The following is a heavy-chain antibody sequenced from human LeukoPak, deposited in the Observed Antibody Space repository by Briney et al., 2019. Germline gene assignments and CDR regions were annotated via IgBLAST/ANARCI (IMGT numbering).Heavy chain of an antibody. Sequence: KPSETLSLTCAVYGGSFSGYYWSWIRQPPGKGLEWIGEINHSGSTNYNPSLKSRVTISVDTSKNQFPLKLSSVTAADTAVYYCARGRTITIFGVVIMGAFGYWGQGTLVTVSS. J-gene: IGHJ4*02. CDR3: ARGRTITIFGVVIMGAFGY. CDR1: GGSFSGYY. D-gene: IGHD3-3*01. V-gene: IGHV4-34*01. CDR2: INHSGST.